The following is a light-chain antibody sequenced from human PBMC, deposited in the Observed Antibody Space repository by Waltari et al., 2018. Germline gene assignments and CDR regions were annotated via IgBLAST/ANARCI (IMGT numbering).Light chain of an antibody. CDR3: SSFTRTNSWV. CDR1: SSDVGGYNY. J-gene: IGLJ3*02. CDR2: DVN. V-gene: IGLV2-14*03. Sequence: HSALAQPASVSGSPGQSITISCTGPSSDVGGYNYVPWYQQHQGKAPSLMFYDVNNRPSEVFTRFSGSKSSSTPSLTISGLQAEDEADYYCSSFTRTNSWVFGGGTKLTVL.